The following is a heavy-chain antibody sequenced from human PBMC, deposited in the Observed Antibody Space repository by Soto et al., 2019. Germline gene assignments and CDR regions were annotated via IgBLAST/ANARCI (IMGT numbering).Heavy chain of an antibody. Sequence: QVQLVQSGAEVKKPGASVKVSCRTSGYTFSGFYIHWVRQAPGQGLESMGWIYPDSGGTDYAQKFQGSVTMTRDTSISTAYMELSRLRSDDTAVYYCRVTGVSEVDYWGQGTLVTVSS. V-gene: IGHV1-2*02. CDR1: GYTFSGFY. CDR2: IYPDSGGT. J-gene: IGHJ4*02. CDR3: RVTGVSEVDY. D-gene: IGHD2-8*01.